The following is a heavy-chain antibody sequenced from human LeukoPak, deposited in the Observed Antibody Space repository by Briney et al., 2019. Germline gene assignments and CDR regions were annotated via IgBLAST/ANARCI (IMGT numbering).Heavy chain of an antibody. CDR3: ATDQAISGYYGR. CDR2: IRSKTSGGTT. V-gene: IGHV3-15*01. J-gene: IGHJ2*01. CDR1: GFTFNNAW. Sequence: KSGGSLRLSCAASGFTFNNAWMSWVRQAPGKGLEWVGRIRSKTSGGTTDYAAPVTDRFTISRDHSENTLCLQMTGLKTEDTAAYNCATDQAISGYYGRWGRGALVTV. D-gene: IGHD3-9*01.